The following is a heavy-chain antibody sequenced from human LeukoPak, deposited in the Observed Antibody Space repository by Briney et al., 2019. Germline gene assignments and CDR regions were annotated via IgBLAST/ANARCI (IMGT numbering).Heavy chain of an antibody. D-gene: IGHD2-15*01. CDR3: VKDGRRSPPC. CDR2: INGGGGST. CDR1: GFTFSNYV. J-gene: IGHJ4*02. V-gene: IGHV3-23*01. Sequence: PGGSLRLSCAASGFTFSNYVMSWVRQAPGKGPEWVSGINGGGGSTFYAESVTGRFTISRDNSKNTLFLQMNTLRAEDTAVYYCVKDGRRSPPCWGQGTPVTVSP.